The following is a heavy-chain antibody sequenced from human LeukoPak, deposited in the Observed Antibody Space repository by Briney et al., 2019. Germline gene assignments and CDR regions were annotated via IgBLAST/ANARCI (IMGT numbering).Heavy chain of an antibody. CDR2: INPSGGST. CDR1: GYTFTSYY. V-gene: IGHV1-46*01. CDR3: ARDLSGSGSYYGEVDY. D-gene: IGHD3-10*01. J-gene: IGHJ4*02. Sequence: GASVKVSCKASGYTFTSYYMHWVQQAPGQGLEWMGIINPSGGSTSYARKFQGRVTMTRDTSTSTVYMELSSLRSEDTAVYYCARDLSGSGSYYGEVDYWGQGTLVTVSS.